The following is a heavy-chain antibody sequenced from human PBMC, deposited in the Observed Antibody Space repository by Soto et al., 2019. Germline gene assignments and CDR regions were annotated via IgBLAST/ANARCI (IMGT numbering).Heavy chain of an antibody. CDR1: GFASNNYA. V-gene: IGHV3-23*01. CDR2: ISGSGATT. J-gene: IGHJ5*02. D-gene: IGHD2-21*01. Sequence: EVQLLESGGGLVQPGGSLRLSCEASGFASNNYALTWVRQAPGKGLEWVSSISGSGATTYYADSVKGRFTLSRDNSQNTLYLEMSHLGSEDTAIYYCVEGGGGPCFLGWWFHPLGQGTLVTVSS. CDR3: VEGGGGPCFLGWWFHP.